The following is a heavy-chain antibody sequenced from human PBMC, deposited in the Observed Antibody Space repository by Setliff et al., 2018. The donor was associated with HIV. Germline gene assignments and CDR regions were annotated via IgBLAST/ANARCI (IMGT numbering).Heavy chain of an antibody. D-gene: IGHD3-3*01. V-gene: IGHV3-21*01. Sequence: GGSLRLSCAASGFTFRNYRFNWVRQAPGRGLEWVSSISIGSGGAIDYADSVQGRFTISRDNSKNSLYLQMNGLRVEDTGVYYCARDNLYYNLYDGSPVYGMDVWGQGTTVTVSS. J-gene: IGHJ6*02. CDR2: ISIGSGGAI. CDR1: GFTFRNYR. CDR3: ARDNLYYNLYDGSPVYGMDV.